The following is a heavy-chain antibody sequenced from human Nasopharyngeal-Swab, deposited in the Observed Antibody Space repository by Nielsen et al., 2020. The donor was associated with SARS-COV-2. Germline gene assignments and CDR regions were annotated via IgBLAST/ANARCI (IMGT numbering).Heavy chain of an antibody. CDR3: ARDSAYGDYVFDY. J-gene: IGHJ4*02. Sequence: LSLTCTVSGGSISSSSYYWGWIRQPPGKGLEWVSYISSSGSTIYYADSVKGRFTISRDNAKNSLYLQMNSLRAEDTAVYYCARDSAYGDYVFDYWGQGTRVTVSS. D-gene: IGHD4-17*01. V-gene: IGHV3-11*04. CDR2: ISSSGSTI. CDR1: GGSISSSSYY.